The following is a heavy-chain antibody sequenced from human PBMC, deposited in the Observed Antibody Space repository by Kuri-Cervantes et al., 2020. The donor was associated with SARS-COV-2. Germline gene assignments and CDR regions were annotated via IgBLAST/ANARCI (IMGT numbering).Heavy chain of an antibody. CDR2: ISYDGSNK. J-gene: IGHJ5*02. D-gene: IGHD2-2*02. CDR1: GFTFSSYA. V-gene: IGHV3-30-3*01. Sequence: GGSLRLSCAASGFTFSSYAMHWVRQAPGKGLEWVAVISYDGSNKYYADSVKGRFTISRDNSKNTLYLQMNSLRAEDTAVYYCARGGGVVVPAAIYLNWFDPWGQGTLVTVSS. CDR3: ARGGGVVVPAAIYLNWFDP.